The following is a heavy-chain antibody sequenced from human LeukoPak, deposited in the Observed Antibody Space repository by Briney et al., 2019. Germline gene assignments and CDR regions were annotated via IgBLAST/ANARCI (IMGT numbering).Heavy chain of an antibody. CDR2: IIPILGIA. CDR3: ARARASRDGYIDY. D-gene: IGHD5-24*01. J-gene: IGHJ4*02. CDR1: GGTFSSYA. Sequence: ASVKVSCKASGGTFSSYAISWVRQAPGQGLEWMGRIIPILGIANYAQKFQGRVTITADKSTSTAYMGLSSLRSEDTAVYYCARARASRDGYIDYWGQGTLVTVSS. V-gene: IGHV1-69*04.